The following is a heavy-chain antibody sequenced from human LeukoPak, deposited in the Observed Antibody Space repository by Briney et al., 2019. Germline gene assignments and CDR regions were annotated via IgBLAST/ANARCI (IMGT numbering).Heavy chain of an antibody. V-gene: IGHV3-23*01. CDR3: AKGDGSGYYFPFDY. Sequence: GSLRLSCAASGFTFSSYAMSWVRQAPGKGLEWVSAISGSGGSTYYADSVKGRFTISRDNSKNTLYLQMNSLRAEDTAAYYCAKGDGSGYYFPFDYWGQGTLVTVSS. J-gene: IGHJ4*02. CDR2: ISGSGGST. CDR1: GFTFSSYA. D-gene: IGHD3-22*01.